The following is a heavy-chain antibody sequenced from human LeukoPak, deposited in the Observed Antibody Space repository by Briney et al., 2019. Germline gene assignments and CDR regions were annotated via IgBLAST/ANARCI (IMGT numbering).Heavy chain of an antibody. Sequence: SVKVSCKASGGTFGSYAISWVRQAPGQGLEWMGRIIPILGIANYAQKFQGRVTITADKSTSTAYMELSSLRSEDTAVYYCARGIAAAANVFDYWGQGTLVTVSS. CDR1: GGTFGSYA. V-gene: IGHV1-69*04. CDR2: IIPILGIA. D-gene: IGHD6-13*01. J-gene: IGHJ4*02. CDR3: ARGIAAAANVFDY.